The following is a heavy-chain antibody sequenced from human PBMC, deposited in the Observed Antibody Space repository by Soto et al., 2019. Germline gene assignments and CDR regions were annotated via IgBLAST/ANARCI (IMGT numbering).Heavy chain of an antibody. CDR3: ARRPTGTGYYYYGMDV. D-gene: IGHD1-1*01. V-gene: IGHV4-59*01. CDR2: FYYTGIT. J-gene: IGHJ6*02. CDR1: GGSISNYY. Sequence: PSETLSLTCTVSGGSISNYYWSWIRQPPGKGLEWIGYFYYTGITNYNPSLKSRISMSVDTSKNQFSLKLTSVTAADTAVYFCARRPTGTGYYYYGMDVWGQGTTVTFSS.